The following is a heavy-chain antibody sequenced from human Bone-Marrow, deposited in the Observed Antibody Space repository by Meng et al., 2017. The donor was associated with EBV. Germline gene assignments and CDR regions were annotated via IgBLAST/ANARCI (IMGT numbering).Heavy chain of an antibody. V-gene: IGHV3-21*01. CDR2: ISSSSSYI. CDR3: ARALAYCGGDCYSGDYYFDY. D-gene: IGHD2-21*01. Sequence: EVQLVESGGGLVKPGGSLRLSCAASGFTFSSYSMNWVRQAPGKGLEWVSSISSSSSYIYYADSVKGRFTISRDNAKNSLYLQMNSLRAEDTAVYYCARALAYCGGDCYSGDYYFDYWGQGTLVTVSS. CDR1: GFTFSSYS. J-gene: IGHJ4*02.